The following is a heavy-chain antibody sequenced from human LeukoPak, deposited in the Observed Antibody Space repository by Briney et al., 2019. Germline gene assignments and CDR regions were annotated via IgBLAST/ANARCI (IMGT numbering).Heavy chain of an antibody. V-gene: IGHV4-34*01. CDR2: INHSRST. CDR3: ARLVVVPAARARYYYYYGMDV. CDR1: GGSFSGYY. Sequence: SETLSLTCAVYGGSFSGYYWSWIRQPPGKGLEWIGEINHSRSTNYNPALKSRVTISVDTSKNQFSLKLSSVTAADTAVYYCARLVVVPAARARYYYYYGMDVWGQGTTVTVS. D-gene: IGHD2-2*01. J-gene: IGHJ6*02.